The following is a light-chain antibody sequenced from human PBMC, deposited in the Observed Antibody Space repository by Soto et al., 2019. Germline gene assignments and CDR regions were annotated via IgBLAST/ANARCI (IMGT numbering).Light chain of an antibody. J-gene: IGKJ5*01. CDR1: QSVSSY. CDR3: QQRSNWPPIT. Sequence: EIVLTQSPAPLSLSPGERATLSFRASQSVSSYLAWYQQKPGQAPRLLIYDASNMATGIPDRFSGSGSGTDFTLTISSLEPEDFAVYYCQQRSNWPPITFGKGTRLEIK. V-gene: IGKV3-11*01. CDR2: DAS.